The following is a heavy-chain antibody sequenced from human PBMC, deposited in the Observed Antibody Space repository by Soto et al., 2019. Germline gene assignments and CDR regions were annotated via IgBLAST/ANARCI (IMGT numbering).Heavy chain of an antibody. D-gene: IGHD2-8*01. CDR3: ARDPGYCTNGVCYTGMVDY. CDR2: ISAYNGNT. V-gene: IGHV1-18*01. J-gene: IGHJ4*02. CDR1: GYTFTSYG. Sequence: ASVKVSCKASGYTFTSYGISWVRQAPGQGLEWMGWISAYNGNTSYAQKLQGRVTMTTDTSTSTAYMELRSLRSDDTAVYYCARDPGYCTNGVCYTGMVDYWGQGTLVTAS.